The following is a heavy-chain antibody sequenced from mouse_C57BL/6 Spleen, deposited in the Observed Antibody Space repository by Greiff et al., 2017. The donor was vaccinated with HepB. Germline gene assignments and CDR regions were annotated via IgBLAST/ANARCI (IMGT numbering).Heavy chain of an antibody. D-gene: IGHD2-1*01. Sequence: DVKLQESGPGLVKPSQSLSLTCSVTGYSITSGYYWNWIRQFPGNKLEWMGYISYDGSNNYNPSLKNRISITRDTSKNQFFLKLNSVTTEDTATYYCARGESTMAFAYWGQGTLVTVSA. CDR1: GYSITSGYY. CDR2: ISYDGSN. CDR3: ARGESTMAFAY. J-gene: IGHJ3*01. V-gene: IGHV3-6*01.